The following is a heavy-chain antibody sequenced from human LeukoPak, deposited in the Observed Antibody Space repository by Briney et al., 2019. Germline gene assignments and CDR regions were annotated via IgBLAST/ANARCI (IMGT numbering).Heavy chain of an antibody. CDR3: ARDRPYPNYGMDV. CDR2: IYYSGST. J-gene: IGHJ6*02. V-gene: IGHV4-59*01. Sequence: SETLSLTCTVSGGSMSSYYWSWIRQPPGKGLEWIGYIYYSGSTNYNPSLKRRVTISVDTSNNQFSLKLTSVTAADTAVYYCARDRPYPNYGMDVWGQGTTVTVSS. CDR1: GGSMSSYY.